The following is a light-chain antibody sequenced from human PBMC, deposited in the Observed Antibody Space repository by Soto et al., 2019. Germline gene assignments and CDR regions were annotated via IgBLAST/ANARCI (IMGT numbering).Light chain of an antibody. CDR2: ATS. CDR3: QQTYDLPRT. CDR1: QDIRNY. V-gene: IGKV1-39*01. Sequence: DIQMTQSPSSLSASVGDRVTITCRASQDIRNYFNWYQQKPGKAPKLLIYATSTLQSGVPSRFSGSGSGTDFTLTMTDLQPEDFASYFCQQTYDLPRTFGQGTKVDIK. J-gene: IGKJ1*01.